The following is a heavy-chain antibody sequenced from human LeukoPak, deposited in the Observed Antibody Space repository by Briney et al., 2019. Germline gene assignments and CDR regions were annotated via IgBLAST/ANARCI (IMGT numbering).Heavy chain of an antibody. CDR3: VKGVGGAANYYYLDV. Sequence: GGTLRLSCAVSGFTFRSYGMHWVRQAPGKGLEWVAFIRNDGSGQYYPDSVRGRFTISRDNSKNALYLQMNSLRPEETAVYYCVKGVGGAANYYYLDVWGKGTSVTVSS. CDR2: IRNDGSGQ. V-gene: IGHV3-30*02. CDR1: GFTFRSYG. D-gene: IGHD3-16*01. J-gene: IGHJ6*03.